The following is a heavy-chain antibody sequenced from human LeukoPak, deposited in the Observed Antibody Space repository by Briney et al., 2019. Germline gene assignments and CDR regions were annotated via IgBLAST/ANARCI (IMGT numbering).Heavy chain of an antibody. D-gene: IGHD6-19*01. CDR3: ARGYSSGWYSPDAFDI. CDR2: MYYSGNT. Sequence: SETLSLTFTVSGGSISNNNYYWGWIRQPPGKGLEWIGSMYYSGNTYYNPSLRSRVTISVDTSKNQFSLKLSSVTAADTAVYYCARGYSSGWYSPDAFDIWGQGTMVTVSS. CDR1: GGSISNNNYY. J-gene: IGHJ3*02. V-gene: IGHV4-39*07.